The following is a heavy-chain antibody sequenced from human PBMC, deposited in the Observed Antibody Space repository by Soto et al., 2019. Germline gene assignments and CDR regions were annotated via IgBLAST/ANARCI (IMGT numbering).Heavy chain of an antibody. CDR1: GYPFTNFD. D-gene: IGHD6-13*01. CDR3: VRVFCSSWNTGGYNWFDF. J-gene: IGHJ5*01. V-gene: IGHV1-8*01. Sequence: SVKVSCKPCGYPFTNFDVNWVREAAGQGREWMGWMSPNRENKGNAQKFQCRVSMTRHTSISTAYMKLSSLRSEDTAVYYCVRVFCSSWNTGGYNWFDFWGQGTLVTVSS. CDR2: MSPNRENK.